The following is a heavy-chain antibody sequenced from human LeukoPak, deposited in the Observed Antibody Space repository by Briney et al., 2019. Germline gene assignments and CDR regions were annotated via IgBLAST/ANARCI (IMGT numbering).Heavy chain of an antibody. Sequence: AGGSLRLSCAASGFTFSSYSMNWVRQAPGKGLEWVSIIYKDGTTYYADSVKGRFIISRDNSKNTLYLQMNSLTVADTAMYFCARDTSSSLRADWWGQGTLVTVSS. CDR3: ARDTSSSLRADW. J-gene: IGHJ4*02. V-gene: IGHV3-53*01. D-gene: IGHD2-15*01. CDR1: GFTFSSYS. CDR2: IYKDGTT.